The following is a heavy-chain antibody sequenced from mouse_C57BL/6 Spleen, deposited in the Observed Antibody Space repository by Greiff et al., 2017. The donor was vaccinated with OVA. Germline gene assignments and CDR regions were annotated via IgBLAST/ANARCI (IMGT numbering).Heavy chain of an antibody. CDR3: ARVYGYDAWFAY. CDR2: INPSSGYT. V-gene: IGHV1-4*01. CDR1: GYTFPSYT. D-gene: IGHD2-2*01. Sequence: QVQLQQSGAELARPGASVKMSCKASGYTFPSYTMHWVKQRPGQGLEWIGYINPSSGYTKYNQKFKDKATLTADKSSSTAYMQLSSLTSEDSAVYYCARVYGYDAWFAYWGQGTLVTVSA. J-gene: IGHJ3*01.